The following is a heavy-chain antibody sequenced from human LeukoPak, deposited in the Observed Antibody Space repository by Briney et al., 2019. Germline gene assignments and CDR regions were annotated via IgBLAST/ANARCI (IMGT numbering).Heavy chain of an antibody. CDR2: WHHSGIT. J-gene: IGHJ4*02. D-gene: IGHD3-10*01. V-gene: IGHV4-39*01. CDR1: GASIISGNYF. Sequence: PSETLSLTCTVSGASIISGNYFWGWVPQRPGKRLEWIGSWHHSGITDYNPSLKSRVTIVADTSKNQFSLKLASVAAADSAVYFCARQYEFWGQGTLVTLSS. CDR3: ARQYEF.